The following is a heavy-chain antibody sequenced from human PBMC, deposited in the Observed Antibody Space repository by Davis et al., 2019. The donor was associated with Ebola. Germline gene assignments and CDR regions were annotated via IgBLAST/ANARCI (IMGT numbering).Heavy chain of an antibody. Sequence: GESLKISCAASGFTFSNFAMNWVRQAPGKGLEWVSYISSSSSSIYYADSVRDRITISRDNSKNTLYLQMNSLRAEDTAVYYCAKERPLSGYSYRYYFDYWGQGTLVTVSS. V-gene: IGHV3-48*01. J-gene: IGHJ4*02. CDR1: GFTFSNFA. CDR2: ISSSSSSI. CDR3: AKERPLSGYSYRYYFDY. D-gene: IGHD5-18*01.